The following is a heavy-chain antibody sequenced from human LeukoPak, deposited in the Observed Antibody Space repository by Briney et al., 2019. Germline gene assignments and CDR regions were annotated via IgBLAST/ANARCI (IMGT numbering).Heavy chain of an antibody. D-gene: IGHD1-26*01. CDR2: ISAYNGNT. CDR3: ARGSGRHYYYYGMDV. V-gene: IGHV1-18*01. J-gene: IGHJ6*02. CDR1: GYTFTSYG. Sequence: ASVKVSCKASGYTFTSYGTSWVRQAPGQGLEWMGWISAYNGNTNYAQKLQGRVTMTTDTSTSTAYMELRSLRSDDTAVYYCARGSGRHYYYYGMDVWGQGTTVTVSS.